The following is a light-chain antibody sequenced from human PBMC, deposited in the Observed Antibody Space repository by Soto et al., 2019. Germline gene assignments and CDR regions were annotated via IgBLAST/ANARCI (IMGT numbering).Light chain of an antibody. CDR3: QQYHSYPFT. V-gene: IGKV3-20*01. J-gene: IGKJ3*01. CDR2: GVS. Sequence: EVVMTQSPATLSVSPWERATLSCMASQSVTSNYLAWYQQTPGQAPRLLIYGVSSRATGVPDRFSGSGSGTDFTLTISSLQPDDFATYYCQQYHSYPFTFGPGTKVDI. CDR1: QSVTSNY.